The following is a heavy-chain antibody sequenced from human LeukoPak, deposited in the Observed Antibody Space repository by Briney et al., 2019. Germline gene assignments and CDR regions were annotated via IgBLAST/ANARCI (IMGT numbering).Heavy chain of an antibody. V-gene: IGHV3-21*01. CDR3: ARGGVRRGYYDY. CDR2: IDADSTYI. D-gene: IGHD1-14*01. J-gene: IGHJ4*02. Sequence: GGSLRLSCAASGFTFSNYDMNWVRQSPGKGLEWVSSIDADSTYIHYADSVKGRFTISRDNAKNSLYLQMNSLRTEDTAVYYCARGGVRRGYYDYWGQGTLVTVSS. CDR1: GFTFSNYD.